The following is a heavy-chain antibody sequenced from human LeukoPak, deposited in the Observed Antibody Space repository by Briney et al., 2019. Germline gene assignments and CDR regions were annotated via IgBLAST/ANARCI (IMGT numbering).Heavy chain of an antibody. CDR2: IYYSGST. J-gene: IGHJ4*02. Sequence: SETLSLTCTVSGGSISSGGYYWSWIRQHPGKGLEWIGYIYYSGSTYYNPYLKSRVTISVDTSKNQFSLKLSSVTAADTAVYYCARAGSTVTTLDYWGQGTLVTVSS. D-gene: IGHD4-17*01. CDR3: ARAGSTVTTLDY. V-gene: IGHV4-31*03. CDR1: GGSISSGGYY.